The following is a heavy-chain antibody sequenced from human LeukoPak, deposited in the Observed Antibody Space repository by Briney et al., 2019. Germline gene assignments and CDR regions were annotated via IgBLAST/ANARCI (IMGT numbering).Heavy chain of an antibody. CDR1: GYSFTGYY. Sequence: GASVKVSCKASGYSFTGYYIHWVRQAPGQGLEWMGWINPIGGGTNYAQKLQGRVTMTRDTSITTAYMEMSSLRSGDTAVYYCARDNGRGYPVYFGYWGQGTLVTVSS. CDR3: ARDNGRGYPVYFGY. CDR2: INPIGGGT. D-gene: IGHD3-22*01. J-gene: IGHJ4*02. V-gene: IGHV1-2*02.